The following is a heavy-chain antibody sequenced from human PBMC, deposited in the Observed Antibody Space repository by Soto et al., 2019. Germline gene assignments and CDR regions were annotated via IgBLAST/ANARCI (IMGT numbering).Heavy chain of an antibody. J-gene: IGHJ4*02. CDR3: ARQFAVDRSGYFYAY. D-gene: IGHD3-22*01. CDR2: IIPMFGTA. Sequence: QVQLVQSGAEVKKPGSSVKISCKASGGTFNRNTISWVRQAPGQGLEWMGGIIPMFGTANYAQKFQGRVTITADESTRTAYMELSRLRSENTAVYYCARQFAVDRSGYFYAYWGQGTLVTVSA. CDR1: GGTFNRNT. V-gene: IGHV1-69*01.